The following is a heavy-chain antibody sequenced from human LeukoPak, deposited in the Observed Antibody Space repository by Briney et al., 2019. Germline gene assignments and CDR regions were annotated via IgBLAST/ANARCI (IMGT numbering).Heavy chain of an antibody. J-gene: IGHJ5*02. Sequence: SETLSLTCTVSGGSISSYYWSWIRQPPGKGLEWIGYIYYSGSTNYSPSLKSRVTISVDTSKNQFSLKLSSVTAADTAIYYCAGMVGTVAAHNWFDPWGQGTLVAVSS. V-gene: IGHV4-59*12. CDR2: IYYSGST. D-gene: IGHD6-6*01. CDR1: GGSISSYY. CDR3: AGMVGTVAAHNWFDP.